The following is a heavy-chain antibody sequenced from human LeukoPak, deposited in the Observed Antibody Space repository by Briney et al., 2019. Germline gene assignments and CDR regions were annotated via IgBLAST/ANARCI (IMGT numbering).Heavy chain of an antibody. CDR1: GYTSTGYY. CDR3: ARGLGPPYSYAQGWWFDP. J-gene: IGHJ5*02. CDR2: INRNRGGT. Sequence: ASVKVSCKPSGYTSTGYYMHWVRPAPGQGVEWMGWINRNRGGTNYAQKFQGRVTMTRNTSITTAYMKLSRLRSDDTAVYYCARGLGPPYSYAQGWWFDPWGQGTLVTVSS. D-gene: IGHD5-18*01. V-gene: IGHV1-2*02.